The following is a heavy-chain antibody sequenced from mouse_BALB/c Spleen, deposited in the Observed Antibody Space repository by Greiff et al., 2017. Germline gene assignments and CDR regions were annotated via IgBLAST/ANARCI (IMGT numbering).Heavy chain of an antibody. J-gene: IGHJ4*01. D-gene: IGHD2-4*01. CDR2: IYPSDSYT. Sequence: QVQLKQSGAELVRPGASVKLSCKASGYTFTSYWINWVKQRPGQGLEWIGNIYPSDSYTNYNQKFKDKATLTVDKSSSTAYMQLSSPTSEDSAVYYCTRSYYDYDYYAMDYWGQGTSVTVSS. CDR3: TRSYYDYDYYAMDY. CDR1: GYTFTSYW. V-gene: IGHV1-69*02.